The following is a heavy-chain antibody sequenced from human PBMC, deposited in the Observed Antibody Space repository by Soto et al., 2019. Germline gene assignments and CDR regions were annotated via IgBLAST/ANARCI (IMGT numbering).Heavy chain of an antibody. CDR2: ISAYNGNT. V-gene: IGHV1-18*01. CDR1: GYTFTSYV. CDR3: EISQGYYYSYMDV. Sequence: QVPLVQSGAEVKKPGASVKVSCKASGYTFTSYVISWVRQAPGQELDRMGWISAYNGNTNYAQKLQGRVTMTTDTSTSAAYMELRSLRSADTGVYYCEISQGYYYSYMDVWGKETTVT. D-gene: IGHD3-16*02. J-gene: IGHJ6*03.